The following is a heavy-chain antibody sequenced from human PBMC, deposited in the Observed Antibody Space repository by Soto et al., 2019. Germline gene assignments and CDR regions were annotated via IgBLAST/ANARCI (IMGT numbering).Heavy chain of an antibody. CDR1: GGSISSGGYY. D-gene: IGHD3-3*01. V-gene: IGHV4-39*07. J-gene: IGHJ5*02. CDR3: ARGPYYDFWSGLPPGDNWFDP. CDR2: INHSGST. Sequence: PSETLSLTCTVSGGSISSGGYYWSWIRQHPGKGLEWIGEINHSGSTNYNPSLKSRVTISVDTSKNQFSLKLSSVTAADTAVYYCARGPYYDFWSGLPPGDNWFDPWGQGTLVTVSS.